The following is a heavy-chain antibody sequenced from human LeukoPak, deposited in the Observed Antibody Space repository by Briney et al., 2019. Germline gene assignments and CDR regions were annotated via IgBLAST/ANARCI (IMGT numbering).Heavy chain of an antibody. CDR1: GYTFTSYS. J-gene: IGHJ4*02. Sequence: ASVKVSCKASGYTFTSYSMHWVRQAPGQGLEWMGIINPSGGTTTYAQKFQGRVTMTRDTSISTAYMELSRLRSDDTAVYYCARAFGIVVVARGPGYWGQGTLVTVSS. CDR3: ARAFGIVVVARGPGY. D-gene: IGHD2-2*01. CDR2: INPSGGTT. V-gene: IGHV1-2*02.